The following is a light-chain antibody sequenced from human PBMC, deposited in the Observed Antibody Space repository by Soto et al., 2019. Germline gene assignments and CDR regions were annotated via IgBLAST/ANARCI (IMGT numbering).Light chain of an antibody. Sequence: QAVVTQEPSLTVSPGGTVTLTCGSSTGTVTSGHYPYGFQQKAGQAPRALIYDTFNKHFWTPSRFSCAPLGGKAALTLSGAQPKDEADYYCLLSYNGPWVFGSGTKVTVL. J-gene: IGLJ1*01. CDR1: TGTVTSGHY. CDR2: DTF. V-gene: IGLV7-46*01. CDR3: LLSYNGPWV.